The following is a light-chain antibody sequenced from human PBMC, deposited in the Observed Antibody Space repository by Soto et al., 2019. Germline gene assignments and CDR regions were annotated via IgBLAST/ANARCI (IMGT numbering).Light chain of an antibody. V-gene: IGKV2-28*01. CDR1: QSLLHSNGYNN. CDR2: LGS. Sequence: DIVMTQSPLSLPVTPGEPASISCRSSQSLLHSNGYNNLDWYLQKPGQSPQLLIYLGSNRASGVADRFSGSGSGTGFTLGISRVEAEDVGVYYCMQTLQTPYTFGQGTKLEIK. J-gene: IGKJ2*01. CDR3: MQTLQTPYT.